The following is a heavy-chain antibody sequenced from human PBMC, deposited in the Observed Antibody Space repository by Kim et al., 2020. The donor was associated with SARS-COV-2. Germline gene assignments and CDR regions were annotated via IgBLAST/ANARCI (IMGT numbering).Heavy chain of an antibody. CDR3: ARDRAIVVVPAASGYYYGMDV. D-gene: IGHD2-2*01. V-gene: IGHV4-61*01. J-gene: IGHJ6*02. CDR1: GGSVSSGSYY. CDR2: IYYSGST. Sequence: SETLSLTCTVSGGSVSSGSYYWSWIRQPPGKGLEWIGYIYYSGSTNYNPSLKSRVTISVDTSKNQFSLKLSSVTAADTAVYYCARDRAIVVVPAASGYYYGMDVWGQGTTVTVSS.